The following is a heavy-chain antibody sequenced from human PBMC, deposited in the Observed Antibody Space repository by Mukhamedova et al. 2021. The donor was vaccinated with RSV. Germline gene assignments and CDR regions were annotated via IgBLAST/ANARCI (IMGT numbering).Heavy chain of an antibody. J-gene: IGHJ4*02. Sequence: GQGLEWMGIINPSGGSTSYAQKFQGRVTMTRDTSTSTVYMELSSLRSEDTAVYYCARGFLRVRGYFDYWGQGTLVTVSS. V-gene: IGHV1-46*01. CDR2: INPSGGST. CDR3: ARGFLRVRGYFDY. D-gene: IGHD5-12*01.